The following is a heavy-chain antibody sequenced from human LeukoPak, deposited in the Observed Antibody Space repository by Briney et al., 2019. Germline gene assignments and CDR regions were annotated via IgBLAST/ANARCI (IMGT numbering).Heavy chain of an antibody. Sequence: GGSLRLSCAASDFTFNKDWMNWVRQAPGKGLEWVGRIKSTVDGGTTDYAAPVKGRFTISRHDSKNTLYLQMNSLKTEDTAVYYCTTDYSSGYYFRSFDYWGQGTLVTVSS. V-gene: IGHV3-15*07. D-gene: IGHD3-22*01. CDR1: DFTFNKDW. CDR3: TTDYSSGYYFRSFDY. CDR2: IKSTVDGGTT. J-gene: IGHJ4*02.